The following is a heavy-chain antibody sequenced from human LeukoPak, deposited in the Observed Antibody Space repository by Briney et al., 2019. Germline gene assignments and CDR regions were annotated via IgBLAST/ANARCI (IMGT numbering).Heavy chain of an antibody. CDR1: GFTFSSQA. CDR3: AKDGVSYNSRWDWFDP. D-gene: IGHD1-1*01. CDR2: ISGSGGST. Sequence: PGGSLRLSCAASGFTFSSQAMTWVRQAPGKGLEWVSGISGSGGSTYYADSVKGRFTISRDNSKNTLYLQLNSLRDEDTAVYYCAKDGVSYNSRWDWFDPWGQGTLVTVSP. J-gene: IGHJ5*02. V-gene: IGHV3-23*01.